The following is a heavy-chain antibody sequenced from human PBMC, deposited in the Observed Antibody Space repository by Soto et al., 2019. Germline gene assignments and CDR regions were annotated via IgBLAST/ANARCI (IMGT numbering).Heavy chain of an antibody. CDR2: IYYSGST. V-gene: IGHV4-59*01. Sequence: QVQLQESGPGLVKPSETLSLTCTVSGGSISSYFWSWIRQPPGKGLEWIGYIYYSGSTNYNPSLKXRXTXXADTSKNQFSLKLSSVTAADTAVYYCARGVRYFDYWGQGTLVTVSS. CDR1: GGSISSYF. CDR3: ARGVRYFDY. J-gene: IGHJ4*02. D-gene: IGHD3-10*01.